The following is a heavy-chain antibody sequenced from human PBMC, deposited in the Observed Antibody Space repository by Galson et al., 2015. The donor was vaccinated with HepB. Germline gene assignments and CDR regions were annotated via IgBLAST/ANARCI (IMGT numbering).Heavy chain of an antibody. CDR2: IKTETDGGTT. D-gene: IGHD3-10*01. V-gene: IGHV3-15*05. J-gene: IGHJ3*01. Sequence: SLRLSCAVSGFTFSNAWMSWVRQAPGKGLECVGRIKTETDGGTTDYAAPGKGRFTISRDDSKNTLYLQMTSLKIEDTAVYYCTAGSRLWFGELSPAGFDVWGQGTMGKVSS. CDR1: GFTFSNAW. CDR3: TAGSRLWFGELSPAGFDV.